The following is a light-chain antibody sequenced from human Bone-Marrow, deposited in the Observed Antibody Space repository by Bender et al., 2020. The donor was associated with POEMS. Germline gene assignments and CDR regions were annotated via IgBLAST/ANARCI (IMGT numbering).Light chain of an antibody. J-gene: IGLJ1*01. CDR1: SSNIGAHA. Sequence: QSVLTQPPSASGTPGQRVTISCSGGSSNIGAHAVNWYQHLPGTAPKLLIYRNNQRPSGVSNRFSGSKSGNTASLTISGLQAEDEADYYCCSYAGHTYVFGTGTKVTVL. CDR3: CSYAGHTYV. CDR2: RNN. V-gene: IGLV1-44*01.